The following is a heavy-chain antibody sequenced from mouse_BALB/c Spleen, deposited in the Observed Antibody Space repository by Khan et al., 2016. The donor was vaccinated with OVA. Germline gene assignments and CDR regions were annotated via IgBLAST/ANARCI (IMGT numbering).Heavy chain of an antibody. Sequence: EVQLQESGPGLVKPSQSLSPTCSVTGYSITSGYFWNWIRQFPGNKLEWMGYIRYDGNSNYNPSLKNRISITRDTSKNQSFLKLNSVTPVNTATYYCASGGSSGPAWVAYWGQGTLVTVSA. V-gene: IGHV3-6*02. CDR3: ASGGSSGPAWVAY. CDR1: GYSITSGYF. CDR2: IRYDGNS. J-gene: IGHJ3*01. D-gene: IGHD3-1*01.